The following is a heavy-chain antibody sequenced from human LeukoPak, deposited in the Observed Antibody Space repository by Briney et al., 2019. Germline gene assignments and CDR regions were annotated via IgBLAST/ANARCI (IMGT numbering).Heavy chain of an antibody. CDR1: GFTFSDYA. D-gene: IGHD6-6*01. J-gene: IGHJ4*02. V-gene: IGHV3-33*03. Sequence: PGGSLRLSCAASGFTFSDYAMHWVRQAPGKGLEWVAVIWFDGSETYYADSVMGRFTICRDKTKNTLYLQMNSLRADDTAVYYCAKDNVDTSSCLDYWGQGTLVTVSS. CDR3: AKDNVDTSSCLDY. CDR2: IWFDGSET.